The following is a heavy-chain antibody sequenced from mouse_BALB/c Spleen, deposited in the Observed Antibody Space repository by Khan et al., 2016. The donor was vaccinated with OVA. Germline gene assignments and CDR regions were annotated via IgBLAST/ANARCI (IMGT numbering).Heavy chain of an antibody. D-gene: IGHD2-4*01. CDR2: IYWDDDK. V-gene: IGHV8-12*01. CDR3: ARRPRGVYSDYRFAY. J-gene: IGHJ3*01. Sequence: QVTLKESGPGILQPSQTLSLTCSFSGFSLSASGVSVSWIRQPSGKGLEWLAHIYWDDDKHYNPSLKSRLTISKDTSRNQVFLKITSVDTADTATYYCARRPRGVYSDYRFAYWGQGTLVTVSA. CDR1: GFSLSASGVS.